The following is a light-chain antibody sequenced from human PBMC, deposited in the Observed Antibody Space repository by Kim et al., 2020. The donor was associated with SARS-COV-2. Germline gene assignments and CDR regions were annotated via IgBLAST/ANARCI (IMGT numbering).Light chain of an antibody. V-gene: IGKV3-20*01. Sequence: SPGERATLSCRASQSVSRSYLAWDQQKPGQAPRLLIYGASSRATGIPDRFSGSGSGTDFPLTISRLEPEDFAVYYCQQYGSSPRTFGQGTKVDIK. CDR1: QSVSRSY. CDR3: QQYGSSPRT. CDR2: GAS. J-gene: IGKJ1*01.